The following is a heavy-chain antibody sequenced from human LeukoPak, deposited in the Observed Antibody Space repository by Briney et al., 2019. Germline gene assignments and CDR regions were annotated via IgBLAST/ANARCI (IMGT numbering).Heavy chain of an antibody. V-gene: IGHV3-11*01. CDR1: GFNFSDYY. J-gene: IGHJ4*02. CDR3: ARQKRAFDY. CDR2: MSNNGSSA. Sequence: GGSLRLSCAASGFNFSDYYMTWIRQAPGKGLEWLSYMSNNGSSAYYRDSAKGRFTISRDNATNALYLEMNSLTVEDTAVYYCARQKRAFDYWGRGTLVTVST.